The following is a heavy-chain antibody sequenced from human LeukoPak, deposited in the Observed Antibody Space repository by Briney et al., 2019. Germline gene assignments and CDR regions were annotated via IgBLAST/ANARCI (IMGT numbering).Heavy chain of an antibody. CDR3: AKGTLLWFGEFYYFDY. CDR2: ISSSSSYI. J-gene: IGHJ4*02. Sequence: GGSLSLSCAASGFTFSSYSMNWVRQAPGKGLEWVSSISSSSSYIYYADSVKGRFTISRDNAKNSLYLQMNSLRAEDTAVYYCAKGTLLWFGEFYYFDYWGQGTLVTVSS. V-gene: IGHV3-21*04. D-gene: IGHD3-10*01. CDR1: GFTFSSYS.